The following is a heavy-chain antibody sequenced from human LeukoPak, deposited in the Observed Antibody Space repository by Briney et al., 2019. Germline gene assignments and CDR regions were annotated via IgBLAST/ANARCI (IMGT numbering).Heavy chain of an antibody. CDR3: TRDREAAGQKLTDY. D-gene: IGHD6-13*01. V-gene: IGHV1-18*01. CDR1: GYTFTSYG. Sequence: ASVKVSCTASGYTFTSYGITWVRQAPGQGLEWMGWISIYNGNTNYAQKLQGRVTMTTDTSTSTAYMELRGLRPDDTAIYYCTRDREAAGQKLTDYWGQGTLVTVSS. J-gene: IGHJ4*02. CDR2: ISIYNGNT.